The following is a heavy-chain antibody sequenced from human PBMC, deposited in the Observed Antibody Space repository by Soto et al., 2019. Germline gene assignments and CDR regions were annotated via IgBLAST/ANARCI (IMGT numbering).Heavy chain of an antibody. J-gene: IGHJ1*01. Sequence: SETLSLTCTVSGGSISSGDYYWGWIRQPPGTGLEWIGYMYNSGSTDYNPSLKSRVTISVDTSKNQFSLKLSSVTAADTAVYYCARAPPSTMTRPEYFQHWGQGTLVTVSS. D-gene: IGHD4-17*01. CDR1: GGSISSGDYY. V-gene: IGHV4-30-4*01. CDR2: MYNSGST. CDR3: ARAPPSTMTRPEYFQH.